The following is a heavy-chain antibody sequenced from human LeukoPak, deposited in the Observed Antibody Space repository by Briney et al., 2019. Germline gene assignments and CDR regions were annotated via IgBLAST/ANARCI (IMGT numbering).Heavy chain of an antibody. Sequence: GGSLRLSCAASGFTFSSYGMHWVRQAPGKGLEWVAFILYDGSNKYYADSVKGRLTISRDNSKNTLYLQMNSLRAEDTAVYYCAKNDYGVNYFDYWGQGTLVTVSS. J-gene: IGHJ4*02. CDR3: AKNDYGVNYFDY. CDR1: GFTFSSYG. CDR2: ILYDGSNK. V-gene: IGHV3-30*02. D-gene: IGHD4-17*01.